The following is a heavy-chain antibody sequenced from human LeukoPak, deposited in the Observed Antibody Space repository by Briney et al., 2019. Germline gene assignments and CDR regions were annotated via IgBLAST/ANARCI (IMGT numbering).Heavy chain of an antibody. Sequence: ASVEVSCKASGYTFTGYYMHWVRQAPGQGLEWMGRINPNSGGTNYAQKFQGRVTMTRDTSISTAYMELSRLRSDDTAVYYCARVSSSGWDDAFDIWGQGTMVTVSS. D-gene: IGHD6-19*01. J-gene: IGHJ3*02. CDR3: ARVSSSGWDDAFDI. CDR1: GYTFTGYY. CDR2: INPNSGGT. V-gene: IGHV1-2*06.